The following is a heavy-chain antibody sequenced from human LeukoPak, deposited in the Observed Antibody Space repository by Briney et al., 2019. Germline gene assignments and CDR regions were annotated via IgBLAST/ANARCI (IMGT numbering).Heavy chain of an antibody. CDR3: ARGVEIVVVIFHAFDY. D-gene: IGHD3-22*01. CDR2: INHSGST. V-gene: IGHV4-34*01. J-gene: IGHJ4*02. CDR1: GGSFSGYY. Sequence: PSETLSLTCAVYGGSFSGYYWSWIRQPPGKGLEWIGEINHSGSTNYNPSLKSRVTISVDTSKNQFSLKLSSVTAADTAVYYCARGVEIVVVIFHAFDYWGQGTLVTVSS.